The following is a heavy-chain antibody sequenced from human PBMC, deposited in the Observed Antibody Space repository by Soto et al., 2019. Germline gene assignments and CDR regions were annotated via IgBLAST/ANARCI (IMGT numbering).Heavy chain of an antibody. V-gene: IGHV3-30*18. D-gene: IGHD1-26*01. CDR3: AKDGTSGSYYYYYGIDV. CDR1: GFTFSSYG. Sequence: LRLSCAASGFTFSSYGMHWVRQAPGKGLEWVAVISYDGSNKYYADSVKGRFTISRDNSKNTLYLQMNSLRAEDTAVYYCAKDGTSGSYYYYYGIDVWGQGTTVTVSS. CDR2: ISYDGSNK. J-gene: IGHJ6*02.